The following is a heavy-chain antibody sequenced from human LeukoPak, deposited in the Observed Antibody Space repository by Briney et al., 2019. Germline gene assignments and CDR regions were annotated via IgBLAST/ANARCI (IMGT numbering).Heavy chain of an antibody. CDR1: GFTFSNAW. CDR2: VKSKTNGGTI. V-gene: IGHV3-15*01. Sequence: GGSLRLSCAASGFTFSNAWMSWVRQAPGKGLEWVGRVKSKTNGGTIDYAAPVKDRFSISRDDSKNTLYLQMNSLKTEDTAVYYCTKFDYAAFEYWGQGALVTVSS. D-gene: IGHD4-17*01. CDR3: TKFDYAAFEY. J-gene: IGHJ4*02.